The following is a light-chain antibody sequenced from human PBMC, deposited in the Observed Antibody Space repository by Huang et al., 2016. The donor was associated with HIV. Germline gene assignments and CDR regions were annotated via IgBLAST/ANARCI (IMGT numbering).Light chain of an antibody. CDR2: DAS. Sequence: DIVLTQSPATLSVFPGDRVTLRCRASQNVNNYLAWDQQRPGQAPRLLIYDASIRPAGISDRFSGTGSGTEFTLTINGLETEDFALYYCQQRSGRVTFGGGTKIEV. V-gene: IGKV3-11*01. J-gene: IGKJ4*01. CDR1: QNVNNY. CDR3: QQRSGRVT.